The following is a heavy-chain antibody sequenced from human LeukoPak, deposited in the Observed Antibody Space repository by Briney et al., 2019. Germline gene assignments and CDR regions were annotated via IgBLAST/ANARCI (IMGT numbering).Heavy chain of an antibody. D-gene: IGHD6-19*01. CDR1: GFTFSSSW. V-gene: IGHV3-74*01. Sequence: PGGSLRLSCAASGFTFSSSWMHWVRQTPGKGLVWVSRINGDETSTTYADSVKGRFTISRDNAKNTLYLQMNSLRVEDTAVYYCARAQSSGWYGSWGQGTLVTVSS. CDR3: ARAQSSGWYGS. CDR2: INGDETST. J-gene: IGHJ5*01.